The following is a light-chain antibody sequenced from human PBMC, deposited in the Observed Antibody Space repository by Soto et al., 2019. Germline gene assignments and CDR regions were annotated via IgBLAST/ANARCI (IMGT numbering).Light chain of an antibody. Sequence: DIQMTQAPSTLSASVGDRVTITCRDSQSISSWLAGYQQKPGKAPKLLIYDSSSLVSGVPSRFSGSGSGTEFTLTISSLPPDDFATYYCQQYHRQYTFGQGTKLEIK. V-gene: IGKV1-5*01. CDR2: DSS. J-gene: IGKJ2*01. CDR1: QSISSW. CDR3: QQYHRQYT.